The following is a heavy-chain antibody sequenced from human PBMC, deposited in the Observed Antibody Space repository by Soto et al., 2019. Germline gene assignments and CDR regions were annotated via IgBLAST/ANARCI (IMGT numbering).Heavy chain of an antibody. CDR1: GASISSSSYY. J-gene: IGHJ5*02. V-gene: IGHV4-39*01. CDR2: IYYSGST. Sequence: SETLSLTCTVSGASISSSSYYWGWIRQPPGKGLEWVGSIYYSGSTYYNQSLKSRVTISVDTSKNQFSLKLSSVTAADTAVYYCASLFGSYNWFDPWGQGTLVTVS. CDR3: ASLFGSYNWFDP. D-gene: IGHD2-21*01.